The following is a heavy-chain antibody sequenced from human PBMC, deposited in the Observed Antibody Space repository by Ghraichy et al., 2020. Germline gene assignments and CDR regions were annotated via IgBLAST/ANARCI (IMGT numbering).Heavy chain of an antibody. V-gene: IGHV3-74*01. J-gene: IGHJ3*01. CDR1: GFPFSSYW. D-gene: IGHD6-19*01. CDR3: ARGAGRGWYGLGAFDL. Sequence: ETLSLTCEASGFPFSSYWMQWVRHVPGKGLVWVARLNSDGRTTNYADSVKGRFTISSDNAKNTVYLLMNSLGDDDTAGYYCARGAGRGWYGLGAFDLWGGGTKVTV. CDR2: LNSDGRTT.